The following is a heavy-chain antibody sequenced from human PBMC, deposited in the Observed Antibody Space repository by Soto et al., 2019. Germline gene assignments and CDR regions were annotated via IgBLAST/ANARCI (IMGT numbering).Heavy chain of an antibody. J-gene: IGHJ3*02. CDR2: ISGSGGST. V-gene: IGHV3-23*01. Sequence: PGGSVRLSCAASGFTFSSYAMSWVRQAPGKGLEWVSAISGSGGSTYYADSVKGRFTISRDNSKNTLYLQMNSLRAEDTAVYYCAKQKALLLWIGEDHDAFDIWGQGTMVTVSS. CDR3: AKQKALLLWIGEDHDAFDI. D-gene: IGHD3-10*01. CDR1: GFTFSSYA.